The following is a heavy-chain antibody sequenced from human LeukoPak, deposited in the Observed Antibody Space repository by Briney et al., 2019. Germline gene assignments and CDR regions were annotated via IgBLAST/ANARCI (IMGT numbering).Heavy chain of an antibody. J-gene: IGHJ5*02. Sequence: PSETLSLTCTVPSGSISTYFWSWIWQPPGRKLEWIGYVYYTGSTSYNPSLKSRVTISVDTSKSQFSLKLNSVTAADTAVYYCARAGNTWFDPWGQGTLVTVSS. V-gene: IGHV4-59*08. CDR3: ARAGNTWFDP. CDR2: VYYTGST. CDR1: SGSISTYF. D-gene: IGHD2/OR15-2a*01.